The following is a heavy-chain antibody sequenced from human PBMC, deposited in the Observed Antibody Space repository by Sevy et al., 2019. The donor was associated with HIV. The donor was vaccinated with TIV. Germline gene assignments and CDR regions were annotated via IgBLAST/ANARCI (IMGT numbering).Heavy chain of an antibody. CDR2: SYYSGST. D-gene: IGHD5-12*01. V-gene: IGHV4-39*01. CDR1: GGSISGSFNY. CDR3: ARHSLDGYNRGNFDY. Sequence: SETLSLTCTVSGGSISGSFNYWGWIRQPQGKGLEWIGSSYYSGSTYYNSSLKNRVTISVDTSKNHFSLKLSSVTAADTAVYYCARHSLDGYNRGNFDYWGQGTLVTVSS. J-gene: IGHJ4*02.